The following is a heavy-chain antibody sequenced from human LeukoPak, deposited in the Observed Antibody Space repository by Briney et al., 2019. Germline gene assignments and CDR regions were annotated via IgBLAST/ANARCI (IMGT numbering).Heavy chain of an antibody. CDR2: ISYDGSNK. J-gene: IGHJ5*02. CDR3: ARVFGELLSGWFDP. D-gene: IGHD3-10*01. CDR1: GFTFSSYA. V-gene: IGHV3-30-3*01. Sequence: GRSLRLSCAASGFTFSSYAMPWVRQAPGKGLEWVAVISYDGSNKYYADSVKGRFTISRDNSKNTLYLQMNSLRAEDTAVYYCARVFGELLSGWFDPWGQGTLVTVSS.